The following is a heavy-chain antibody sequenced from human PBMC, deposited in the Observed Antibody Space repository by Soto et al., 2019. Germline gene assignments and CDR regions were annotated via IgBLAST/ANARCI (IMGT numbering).Heavy chain of an antibody. CDR1: GYTFTGYY. D-gene: IGHD3-3*01. J-gene: IGHJ4*02. Sequence: ASVKVSCKASGYTFTGYYMHWVRQAPGQGLEWMGWINPNSGGTNYAQKFQGRVTMTRDTSISTAYMELSRLRSDDTAVYYCARGYYDFWSGLYYWGQGTLVTVSS. V-gene: IGHV1-2*02. CDR3: ARGYYDFWSGLYY. CDR2: INPNSGGT.